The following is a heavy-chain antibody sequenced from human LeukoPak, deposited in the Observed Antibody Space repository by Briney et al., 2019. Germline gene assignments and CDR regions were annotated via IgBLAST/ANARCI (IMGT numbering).Heavy chain of an antibody. D-gene: IGHD3-10*01. Sequence: GASVTVSCKASGYSFTSHYMHWVRQAPGQGLEWMGIINPSGGTTTYTQKFQGRVTMTSDTSTSTVYMELSSLRSEDTAVYFCARSVTSGSCTVDYWGQGTLVTVFS. V-gene: IGHV1-46*01. CDR2: INPSGGTT. CDR3: ARSVTSGSCTVDY. CDR1: GYSFTSHY. J-gene: IGHJ4*02.